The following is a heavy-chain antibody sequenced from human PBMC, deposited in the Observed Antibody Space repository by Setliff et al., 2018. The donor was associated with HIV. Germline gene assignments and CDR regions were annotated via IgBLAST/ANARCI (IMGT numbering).Heavy chain of an antibody. V-gene: IGHV4-39*01. J-gene: IGHJ6*03. CDR3: ARQVAYYYDSSGYYYDYYYYMDV. CDR2: IYYSGST. Sequence: SETLSLTCTVSGGSISSSSYYWGWIRQPPGKGLEWIGSIYYSGSTYYNPSLKSRVTISVDTSKNQFSLKLSSVTAADTAVYYCARQVAYYYDSSGYYYDYYYYMDVWGKGTTVTVS. D-gene: IGHD3-22*01. CDR1: GGSISSSSYY.